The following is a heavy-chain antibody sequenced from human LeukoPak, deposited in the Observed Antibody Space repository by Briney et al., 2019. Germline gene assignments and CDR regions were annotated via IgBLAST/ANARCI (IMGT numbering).Heavy chain of an antibody. CDR2: ISGSGGRT. V-gene: IGHV3-23*01. J-gene: IGHJ4*02. D-gene: IGHD6-19*01. CDR3: AKRAVAGTYYFDY. Sequence: GGSLRLSCAASGFIFSSYDMSWVRQAPGKGLEWVSTISGSGGRTYYAVSVKGRFTISRDTSKNTLYLQMNNLRAEDTAVYYCAKRAVAGTYYFDYWGQGTLVTVSS. CDR1: GFIFSSYD.